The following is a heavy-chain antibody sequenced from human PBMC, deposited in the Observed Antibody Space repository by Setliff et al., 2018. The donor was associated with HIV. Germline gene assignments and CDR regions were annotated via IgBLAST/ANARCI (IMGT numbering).Heavy chain of an antibody. D-gene: IGHD6-6*01. CDR3: ATRPRIAARPFDY. CDR1: GVSVGSGDYY. Sequence: PSETLSLTCSVSGVSVGSGDYYWHWIRQHPEKALEWIGYILHSGDTYYNPSLKSRISMSVYTSKNQFSLELTSLTAADTAVYYCATRPRIAARPFDYWGQGMLVTVSS. CDR2: ILHSGDT. J-gene: IGHJ4*02. V-gene: IGHV4-31*03.